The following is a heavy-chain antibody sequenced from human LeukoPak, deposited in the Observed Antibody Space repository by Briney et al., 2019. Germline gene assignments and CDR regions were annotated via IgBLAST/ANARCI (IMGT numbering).Heavy chain of an antibody. V-gene: IGHV4-30-2*01. CDR2: IYHSGST. J-gene: IGHJ5*02. Sequence: SETLSLTCTVSGGSISSGGYYWSWIRQPPGKGLEWIGHIYHSGSTYYNPSLKSRVTISVDRSKNQFSLKLSSVTAADTAVYYCARDFGGNSWFDPWGQGTLVTVSS. D-gene: IGHD4-23*01. CDR3: ARDFGGNSWFDP. CDR1: GGSISSGGYY.